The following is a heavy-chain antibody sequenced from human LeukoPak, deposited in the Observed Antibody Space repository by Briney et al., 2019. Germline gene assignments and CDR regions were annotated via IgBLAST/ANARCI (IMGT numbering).Heavy chain of an antibody. J-gene: IGHJ4*02. CDR3: ARLPFDYYGSGSYSYPSDTLSFDY. Sequence: SETLSLTCTVSGCSISSSSYYWGWIRQPPGKGLEWIGSIYYSGSTYYNSSLKSRVTISVDTSKNQFSLMLSSVTAADTAVYYCARLPFDYYGSGSYSYPSDTLSFDYWGQGTLVTVSS. CDR1: GCSISSSSYY. V-gene: IGHV4-39*01. CDR2: IYYSGST. D-gene: IGHD3-10*01.